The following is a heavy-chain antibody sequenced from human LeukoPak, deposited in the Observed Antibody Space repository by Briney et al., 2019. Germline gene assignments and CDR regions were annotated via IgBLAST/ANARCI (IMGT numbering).Heavy chain of an antibody. J-gene: IGHJ5*02. CDR2: INPNSGGT. D-gene: IGHD3-10*01. V-gene: IGHV1-2*06. Sequence: ASVKVSCKASGYTFTGYYMHWVRQAPGQGLEWMGRINPNSGGTNYAQKFQGRVTMTRDTSISTAYMELSGLRSDNTAVYYCARSIELWFGEQTYNWFDPWGQGTLVTVSS. CDR3: ARSIELWFGEQTYNWFDP. CDR1: GYTFTGYY.